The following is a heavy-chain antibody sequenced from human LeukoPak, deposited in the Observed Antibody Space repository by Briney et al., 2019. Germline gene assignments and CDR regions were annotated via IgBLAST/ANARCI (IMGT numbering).Heavy chain of an antibody. CDR3: AKDRGIISDY. D-gene: IGHD3-10*01. J-gene: IGHJ4*02. CDR2: ISGSGDST. V-gene: IGHV3-23*01. CDR1: GFTFSSYG. Sequence: GGSLRLSCAASGFTFSSYGMSWVRQAPGKGLEWVSAISGSGDSTYYADSVKGRFTISRDNSKNALYLQMNSLRVEDTAVYYCAKDRGIISDYWGQGTLVTVSS.